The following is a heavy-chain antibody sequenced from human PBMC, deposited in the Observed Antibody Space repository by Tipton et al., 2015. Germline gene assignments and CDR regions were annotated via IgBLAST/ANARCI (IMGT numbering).Heavy chain of an antibody. J-gene: IGHJ4*02. CDR2: INPDGSGT. CDR3: AKMELTRYDFWIGFPLGYFDS. CDR1: GLTFSSFW. D-gene: IGHD3-3*01. V-gene: IGHV3-7*03. Sequence: SLRLSCAASGLTFSSFWMSWVRQAPGKGLEWVAHINPDGSGTYYEDSVKGRFTISRDNAKNTLNLHMRSLTAEDTAVYYCAKMELTRYDFWIGFPLGYFDSWGQGALVTVSS.